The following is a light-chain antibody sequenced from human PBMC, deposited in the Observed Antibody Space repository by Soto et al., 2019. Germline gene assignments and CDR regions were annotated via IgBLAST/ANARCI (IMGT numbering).Light chain of an antibody. Sequence: DIQMTQSPSSLSASVGDRVTITCRASQSISIYLNWYQQKPGKAPNLLIFGASTLQSGVPARFSGSGSGTLFTLTINGLLPEDVATYYCQKYDRAPFTFGPGTKVDIK. J-gene: IGKJ3*01. V-gene: IGKV1-27*01. CDR2: GAS. CDR3: QKYDRAPFT. CDR1: QSISIY.